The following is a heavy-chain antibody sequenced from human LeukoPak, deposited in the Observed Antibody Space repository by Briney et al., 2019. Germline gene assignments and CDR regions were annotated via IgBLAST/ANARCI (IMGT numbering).Heavy chain of an antibody. CDR3: ARVDYGDYYFDY. J-gene: IGHJ4*02. CDR2: IYRGGST. D-gene: IGHD4-17*01. Sequence: PGGSLRLSCAVSGFTVSSNYMSWVRQAPGKGLEGVSAIYRGGSTYYSDSVKGRFTISRDNSKNTLYLQMNSLRAEDTGVYYCARVDYGDYYFDYWGQGTLVTVSS. V-gene: IGHV3-53*01. CDR1: GFTVSSNY.